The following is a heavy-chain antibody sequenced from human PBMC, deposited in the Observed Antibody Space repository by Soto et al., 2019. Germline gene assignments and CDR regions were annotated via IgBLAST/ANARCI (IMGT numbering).Heavy chain of an antibody. D-gene: IGHD3-22*01. CDR2: IYYSGST. CDR3: ANEVTMIVGPPKEDY. CDR1: GGSLSSYY. Sequence: SETLSLTCVVSGGSLSSYYWSWIRQPPGKGLEWIGYIYYSGSTNYNPSLKSRVTISVDTSKNQFSLKLSSVTAADTAVYYCANEVTMIVGPPKEDYWGQGTLVTVSS. V-gene: IGHV4-59*01. J-gene: IGHJ4*02.